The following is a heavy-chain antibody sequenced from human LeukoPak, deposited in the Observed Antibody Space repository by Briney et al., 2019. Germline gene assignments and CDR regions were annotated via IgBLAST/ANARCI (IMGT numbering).Heavy chain of an antibody. CDR2: ISSSSSYI. CDR1: GFTFSSYS. D-gene: IGHD6-13*01. V-gene: IGHV3-21*01. J-gene: IGHJ4*02. Sequence: GGSLRLSCAASGFTFSSYSMNWVRQVPGKGLEWVSSISSSSSYIYYADSVKGRFTISRDNAKNSLYLQMNSLRAEDTAVYYCARLEIAAAGKDYWGQGTLVTVSS. CDR3: ARLEIAAAGKDY.